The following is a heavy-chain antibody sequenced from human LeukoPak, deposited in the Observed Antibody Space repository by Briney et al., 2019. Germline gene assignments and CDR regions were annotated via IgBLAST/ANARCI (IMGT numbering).Heavy chain of an antibody. J-gene: IGHJ4*02. V-gene: IGHV1-2*02. CDR1: GYTFTGYY. Sequence: ASVKVSCKASGYTFTGYYMHWVRQAPGQGLEWMGWINPNSGGTNYAQKFQGRVTMTRDTSISTAYMELRSLRSDDTAVYYCARPLYYYDSSGPISTFDYWGQGTLVTVSS. D-gene: IGHD3-22*01. CDR2: INPNSGGT. CDR3: ARPLYYYDSSGPISTFDY.